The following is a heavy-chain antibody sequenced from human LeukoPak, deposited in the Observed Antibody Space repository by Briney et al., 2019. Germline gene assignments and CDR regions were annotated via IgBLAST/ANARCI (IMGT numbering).Heavy chain of an antibody. V-gene: IGHV3-20*04. J-gene: IGHJ6*03. CDR1: GFTFSSYG. CDR2: INWNGGGT. Sequence: GGSLRLSCAASGFTFSSYGMSWVRQAPGKGLEWVSGINWNGGGTGYADSVKGRFTISRDNAKNSLYLQMNSLRAEDTALYYCARGLSGSYYTLPYYMDVWGKGTTVTVSS. CDR3: ARGLSGSYYTLPYYMDV. D-gene: IGHD1-26*01.